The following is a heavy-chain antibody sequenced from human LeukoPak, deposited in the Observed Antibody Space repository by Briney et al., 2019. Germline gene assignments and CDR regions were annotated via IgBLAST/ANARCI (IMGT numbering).Heavy chain of an antibody. J-gene: IGHJ4*02. CDR2: INHSGST. Sequence: SETLSLTCAVYGGSFSGYYWSWIRQPPGKGLEWIGEINHSGSTNYNPSLKSRVTISVDTSKNQFSLKLSSVTAADTAVYYCASLNYGDYHYWGQETLVTVSS. CDR1: GGSFSGYY. D-gene: IGHD4-17*01. V-gene: IGHV4-34*01. CDR3: ASLNYGDYHY.